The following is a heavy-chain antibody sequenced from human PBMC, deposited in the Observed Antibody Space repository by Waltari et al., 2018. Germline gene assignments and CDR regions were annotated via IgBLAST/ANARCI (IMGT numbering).Heavy chain of an antibody. CDR1: GSTFIDYF. Sequence: EVQLVQSGAEVQKPGATVKISCKASGSTFIDYFMHWVQQAPGKGLEWVGRIDPEDGETVYAEKFQGRVTITADTSTDTSYLELSSLRSDDTAVYYCAPLPGGSGQTFDYWGQGTLLTVSS. D-gene: IGHD3-10*01. CDR3: APLPGGSGQTFDY. V-gene: IGHV1-69-2*01. J-gene: IGHJ4*02. CDR2: IDPEDGET.